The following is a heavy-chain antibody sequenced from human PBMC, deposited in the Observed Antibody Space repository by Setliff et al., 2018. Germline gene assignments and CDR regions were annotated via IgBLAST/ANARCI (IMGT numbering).Heavy chain of an antibody. CDR3: VRDRAAIVVGPPTAAFDI. D-gene: IGHD2-2*01. CDR1: GYTFTSYG. Sequence: ASVKVSCKASGYTFTSYGVSWVRQAPGQGLEWMGWISAYNGNINYAQKFQGRVTMTTDTYTSTANMEVRSLRSDDTAQYYCVRDRAAIVVGPPTAAFDIWGQGTMVTVSS. J-gene: IGHJ3*02. V-gene: IGHV1-18*01. CDR2: ISAYNGNI.